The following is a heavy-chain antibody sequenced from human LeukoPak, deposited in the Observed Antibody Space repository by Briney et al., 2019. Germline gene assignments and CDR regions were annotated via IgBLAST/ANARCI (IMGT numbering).Heavy chain of an antibody. CDR1: GGSISSGSYY. V-gene: IGHV4-61*02. CDR2: IYTSGST. J-gene: IGHJ6*03. CDR3: AREVVVREGYYYMDV. D-gene: IGHD2-15*01. Sequence: SETLSLTCTVSGGSISSGSYYWSWIRQPAGKGLEWIGRIYTSGSTNYNPSLKSRVTISVDTSKNQFSLKLSSVTAADTAVYYCAREVVVREGYYYMDVWGKGTTVTISS.